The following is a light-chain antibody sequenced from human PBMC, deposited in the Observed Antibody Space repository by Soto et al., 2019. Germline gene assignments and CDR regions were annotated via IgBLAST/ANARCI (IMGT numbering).Light chain of an antibody. CDR3: QQFGSSLYT. CDR1: QSVSSSY. CDR2: DAS. Sequence: EIVLTQSPGTLSLSPGDRATLSCRASQSVSSSYLAWYQQKPGLAPRLLIYDASSRATGIPDRFSGSGSGTDFTLTISRLEPEDFAVYYCQQFGSSLYTFGQGTKLEIK. J-gene: IGKJ2*01. V-gene: IGKV3D-20*01.